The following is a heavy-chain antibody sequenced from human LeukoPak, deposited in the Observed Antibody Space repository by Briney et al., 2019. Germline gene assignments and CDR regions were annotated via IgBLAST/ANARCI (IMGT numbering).Heavy chain of an antibody. D-gene: IGHD3-22*01. J-gene: IGHJ4*02. CDR2: ISGSGPST. CDR1: TFTFSNYA. V-gene: IGHV3-23*01. CDR3: AKDQDYYYDSSGLYY. Sequence: GGSLRLSCAASTFTFSNYAMTWVRQAPGKGLEWVSAISGSGPSTYYADSVKGRFTISRDNSKNTLYLHMNSLRAEDTAVYYCAKDQDYYYDSSGLYYWGQGTLVAVSS.